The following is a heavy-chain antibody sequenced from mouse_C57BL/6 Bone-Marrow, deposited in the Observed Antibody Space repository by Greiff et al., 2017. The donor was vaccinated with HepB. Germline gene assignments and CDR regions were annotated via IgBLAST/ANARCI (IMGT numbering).Heavy chain of an antibody. V-gene: IGHV1-53*01. CDR1: GYTFTSYW. J-gene: IGHJ2*01. D-gene: IGHD2-3*01. Sequence: QVQLQQPGTELVKPGASVKLSCKASGYTFTSYWMHWVKQRPGQGLEWIGNINPSNGGTNYNEKFKSKATLTVDKSSSTAYMQLSSLTSEDSAVYYCARLIYDGFPYYFDCWGQGTTLSVSS. CDR3: ARLIYDGFPYYFDC. CDR2: INPSNGGT.